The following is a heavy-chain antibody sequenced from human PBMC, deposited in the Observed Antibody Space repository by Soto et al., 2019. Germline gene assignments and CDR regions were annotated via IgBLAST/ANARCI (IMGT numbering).Heavy chain of an antibody. D-gene: IGHD5-12*01. Sequence: ASLKVAGEGTCGSFSSYAINWVLQARGQGLEGMGGIIPIFGTADYAQKFQGRVTITADESTGTAYMELSRLRSEDTAVYYCARAARGYSGYYYYYYGMDVWGQGTTVTVSS. J-gene: IGHJ6*02. CDR1: CGSFSSYA. CDR2: IIPIFGTA. CDR3: ARAARGYSGYYYYYYGMDV. V-gene: IGHV1-69*13.